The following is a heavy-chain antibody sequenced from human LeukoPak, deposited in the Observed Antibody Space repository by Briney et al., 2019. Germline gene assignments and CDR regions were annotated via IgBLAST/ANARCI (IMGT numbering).Heavy chain of an antibody. V-gene: IGHV4-34*01. D-gene: IGHD2-2*01. CDR3: ARGWRRLVVPAAMGACDI. CDR2: INHSGST. CDR1: GGSFSAYY. Sequence: SETLSLTCAVYGGSFSAYYRSWIRQPPGKGLEWIGEINHSGSTNYNPSLKSRVTISVDTSKNQFSLKLSSVTAADTGVYYCARGWRRLVVPAAMGACDIWGQEKMDTVSS. J-gene: IGHJ3*02.